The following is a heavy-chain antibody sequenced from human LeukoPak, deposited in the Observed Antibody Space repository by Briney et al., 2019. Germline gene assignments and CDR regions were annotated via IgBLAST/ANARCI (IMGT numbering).Heavy chain of an antibody. CDR2: IYYSGIT. V-gene: IGHV4-39*07. Sequence: SETLSLTCTVSGGSISSSSYYWGWIRQPPGKGLEWIGSIYYSGITYYNPSLKSRVTISVDTSKNQFSLKLSSVTAADTAVYYCARDGLYDILTGYSFDYWGQGTLVTVSS. J-gene: IGHJ4*02. CDR1: GGSISSSSYY. CDR3: ARDGLYDILTGYSFDY. D-gene: IGHD3-9*01.